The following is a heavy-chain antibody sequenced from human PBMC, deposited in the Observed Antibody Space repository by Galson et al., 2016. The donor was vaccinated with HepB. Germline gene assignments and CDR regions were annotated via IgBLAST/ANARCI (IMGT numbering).Heavy chain of an antibody. J-gene: IGHJ4*02. CDR1: GYTFTSYY. CDR2: INPSGGST. D-gene: IGHD3-22*01. CDR3: ATSSYYYDSGGYPLTY. Sequence: SVKVSCKASGYTFTSYYMHWVRQAPGQGLEWMGIINPSGGSTSYAQKFQGRVTMTRDTSTSTVYMELSSLRSEDTAVYYCATSSYYYDSGGYPLTYWGQGTLVTVSS. V-gene: IGHV1-46*01.